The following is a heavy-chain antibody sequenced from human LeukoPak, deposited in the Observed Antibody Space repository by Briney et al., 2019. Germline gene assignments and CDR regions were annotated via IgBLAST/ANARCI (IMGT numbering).Heavy chain of an antibody. V-gene: IGHV3-30*19. J-gene: IGHJ4*02. CDR3: ARESEPQQLVLLWRSYAGYYFDY. CDR2: ISYDGSNK. D-gene: IGHD6-13*01. Sequence: GGFLRLSCAASGFTFSSYGMHWVRQAPGKGLEWVAVISYDGSNKYYADSVKGRFTISRDNSKNTLYLQMNSLRAEDTAVYYCARESEPQQLVLLWRSYAGYYFDYWGQGTLVTVSS. CDR1: GFTFSSYG.